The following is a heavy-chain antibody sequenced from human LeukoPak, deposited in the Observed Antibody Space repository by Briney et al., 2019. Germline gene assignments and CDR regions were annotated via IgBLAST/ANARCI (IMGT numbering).Heavy chain of an antibody. Sequence: SGGSLRLSCAASGFTFSSYSMNWVRQTPGKGLEWVSSISSTSTYIYYADSVKGRFTISRDNAKNSLYLQMNSLRAEDTAVYYCAREPTRMILWGQGTLVTVSS. J-gene: IGHJ4*02. CDR3: AREPTRMIL. D-gene: IGHD3-16*01. CDR2: ISSTSTYI. CDR1: GFTFSSYS. V-gene: IGHV3-21*01.